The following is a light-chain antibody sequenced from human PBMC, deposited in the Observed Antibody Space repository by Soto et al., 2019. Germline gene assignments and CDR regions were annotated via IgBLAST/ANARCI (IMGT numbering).Light chain of an antibody. CDR2: DAS. Sequence: EIVLTQSPAILSLSPGEKATLSCRASQSVSGSLGWYQQKPGQAPRLIIYDASVRATGIPARFSGSGSGTDFTLTISSLGPEDFAVYYCQEGTYWPAFGGGTKVEIK. CDR3: QEGTYWPA. J-gene: IGKJ4*01. CDR1: QSVSGS. V-gene: IGKV3-11*01.